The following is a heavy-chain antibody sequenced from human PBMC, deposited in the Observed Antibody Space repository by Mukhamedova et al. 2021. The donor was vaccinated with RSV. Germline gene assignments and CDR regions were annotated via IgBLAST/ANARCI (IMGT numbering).Heavy chain of an antibody. Sequence: WVSYISSSGSTIYYADSVKGRFTISRDNAKNSLYLQMNSLRAEDTAVYYCARYAEYYDILTRSLPHWYFDLWGRGTLVTVSS. J-gene: IGHJ2*01. D-gene: IGHD3-9*01. CDR2: ISSSGSTI. V-gene: IGHV3-11*01. CDR3: ARYAEYYDILTRSLPHWYFDL.